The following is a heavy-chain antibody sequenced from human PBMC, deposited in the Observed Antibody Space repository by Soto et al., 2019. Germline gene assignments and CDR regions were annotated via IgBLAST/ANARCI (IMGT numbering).Heavy chain of an antibody. D-gene: IGHD5-18*01. Sequence: GGSLRLSCADSGFTFSKYTMNWVRQAPGKGLEWVSSITSSSSYIFQADSVKGRFTLSRDNAKNSLSLQMNSLRVEDTAVYYCARDRETTMGVFDTWGQGTLVTVSS. J-gene: IGHJ4*02. CDR2: ITSSSSYI. CDR3: ARDRETTMGVFDT. CDR1: GFTFSKYT. V-gene: IGHV3-21*01.